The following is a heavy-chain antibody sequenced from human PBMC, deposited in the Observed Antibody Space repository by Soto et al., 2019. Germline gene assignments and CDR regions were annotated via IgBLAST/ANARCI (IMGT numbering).Heavy chain of an antibody. Sequence: GGSLRLSCGGSEFTFSNYAMSWVRQAPGEGLEWVSAISYGGGTTYYADSVKGRFTISRDNSKNTLYLQMNSGRAEDPALYYWAKTRGFYYDSTVYHLDSWGEGPLATVPS. CDR2: ISYGGGTT. V-gene: IGHV3-23*01. CDR1: EFTFSNYA. D-gene: IGHD3-22*01. J-gene: IGHJ4*02. CDR3: AKTRGFYYDSTVYHLDS.